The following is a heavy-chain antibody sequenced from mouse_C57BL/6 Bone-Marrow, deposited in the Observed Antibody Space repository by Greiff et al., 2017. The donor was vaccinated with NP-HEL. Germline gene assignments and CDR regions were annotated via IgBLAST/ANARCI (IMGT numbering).Heavy chain of an antibody. CDR3: AWITTGVATDYFDY. Sequence: EVQLQQSVAELVRPGASVKLSCTASGFNIKNTYMHWVKQRPEQGLEWIGRIDPANGNTNYAPKFKGKATITADTSSNTAYLQLSRLTSEDTAIYYGAWITTGVATDYFDYWGQGTPLTVSS. J-gene: IGHJ2*01. CDR1: GFNIKNTY. D-gene: IGHD1-1*01. V-gene: IGHV14-3*01. CDR2: IDPANGNT.